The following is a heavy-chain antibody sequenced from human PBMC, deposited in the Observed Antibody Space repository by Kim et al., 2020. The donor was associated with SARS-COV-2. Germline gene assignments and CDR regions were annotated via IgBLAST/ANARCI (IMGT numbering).Heavy chain of an antibody. Sequence: ASVKVSCKASGYTFTSYGISWVRQAPGQGLEWMGWISAYNGNTNYAQKLQGRVTMTTDTSTSTAYMELRSLRSDDTAVYYCARDPGPGIAAAGTRYSYYYYGMAVWGQGTTVTVSS. CDR3: ARDPGPGIAAAGTRYSYYYYGMAV. CDR2: ISAYNGNT. V-gene: IGHV1-18*04. J-gene: IGHJ6*02. D-gene: IGHD6-13*01. CDR1: GYTFTSYG.